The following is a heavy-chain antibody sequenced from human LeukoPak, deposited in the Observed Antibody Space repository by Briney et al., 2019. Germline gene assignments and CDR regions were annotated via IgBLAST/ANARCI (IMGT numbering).Heavy chain of an antibody. J-gene: IGHJ4*02. D-gene: IGHD1-26*01. Sequence: GSLRLSCAASGFTFSSSWMHWVRQAPGKGLVWVSRINSDGSTTTYADSVKGRFTISRDNAKNTLYLQMNSLRADDTAVYYCARAVGGSSDHWGQGTLVTVSS. CDR2: INSDGSTT. V-gene: IGHV3-74*01. CDR1: GFTFSSSW. CDR3: ARAVGGSSDH.